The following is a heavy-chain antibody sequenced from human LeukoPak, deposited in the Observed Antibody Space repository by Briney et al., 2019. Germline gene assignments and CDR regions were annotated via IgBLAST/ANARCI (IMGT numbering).Heavy chain of an antibody. CDR3: AKGSYDFWSGYYGA. Sequence: GGSLRLSCAASGFTFSDYYMSWIRQAPGKGLEWVSYISSSGSTIYYADSVKGRFTISRDNAKNSLYLQMNSLRTEDTALYYCAKGSYDFWSGYYGAWGQGTLVTVSS. V-gene: IGHV3-11*01. J-gene: IGHJ5*02. D-gene: IGHD3-3*01. CDR2: ISSSGSTI. CDR1: GFTFSDYY.